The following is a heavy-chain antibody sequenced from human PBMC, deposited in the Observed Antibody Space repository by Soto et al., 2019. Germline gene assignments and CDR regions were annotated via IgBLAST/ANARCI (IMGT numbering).Heavy chain of an antibody. D-gene: IGHD2-15*01. Sequence: ASVKVSCKVSGYTLTELSMHWVRQAPGKGLEWMGGFDPEDGETIYAQKFQGRVTMTEDTSTDTAYMELSSLRSEDTAVYYCATNGGILYRPTVPGSGYWGQGTLVTVSS. CDR2: FDPEDGET. J-gene: IGHJ4*02. V-gene: IGHV1-24*01. CDR1: GYTLTELS. CDR3: ATNGGILYRPTVPGSGY.